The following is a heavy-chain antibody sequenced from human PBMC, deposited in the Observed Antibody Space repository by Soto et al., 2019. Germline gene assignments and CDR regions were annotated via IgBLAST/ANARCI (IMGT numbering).Heavy chain of an antibody. Sequence: QVQLVQSGAEVKKPGSSVKVSCKASGGTFSSYTISWVRQAPGQGLEWMGRIIPILGIANYAQKFQGRVKITAEKSTSTAYMELGSLSSEDTAVYYCAGEGGEDNWNAGRGWGQGTLVTVSS. CDR3: AGEGGEDNWNAGRG. V-gene: IGHV1-69*08. D-gene: IGHD1-20*01. J-gene: IGHJ4*02. CDR2: IIPILGIA. CDR1: GGTFSSYT.